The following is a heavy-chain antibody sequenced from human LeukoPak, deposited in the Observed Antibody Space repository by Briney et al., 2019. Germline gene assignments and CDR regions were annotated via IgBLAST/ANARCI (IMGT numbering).Heavy chain of an antibody. CDR3: ARDQGWVTRGALDY. CDR1: GFTVSSNY. V-gene: IGHV3-66*01. Sequence: GGSLRLSCAASGFTVSSNYMSWVRQAPGKGLEWVSVIYSGGSTYYADSVKGRFTISRDNSKNTLYLQMNSLRAEDTAVYYCARDQGWVTRGALDYWGQGTLVTVSS. J-gene: IGHJ4*02. D-gene: IGHD2-21*02. CDR2: IYSGGST.